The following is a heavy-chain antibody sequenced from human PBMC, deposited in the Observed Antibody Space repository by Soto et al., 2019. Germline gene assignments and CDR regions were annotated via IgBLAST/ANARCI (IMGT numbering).Heavy chain of an antibody. CDR3: ARGVYCGGDCYPYFDY. V-gene: IGHV4-30-2*01. CDR1: GGSISSGGYS. CDR2: IYHSGST. Sequence: QLQLQESGSGLVKPSQTLSLTCAVSGGSISSGGYSWSWIRQPPGNGLEWIGYIYHSGSTYYNPSLTSRVTISADRSNNQFSLKLSSVTAADTAVYYCARGVYCGGDCYPYFDYWGQGTLVTVSS. D-gene: IGHD2-21*02. J-gene: IGHJ4*02.